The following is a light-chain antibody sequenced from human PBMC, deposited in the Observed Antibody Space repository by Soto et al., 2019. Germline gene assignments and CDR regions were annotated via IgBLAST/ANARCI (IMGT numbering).Light chain of an antibody. CDR3: QQANSFPFT. J-gene: IGKJ3*01. V-gene: IGKV1-9*01. Sequence: IQLTQSPSSLPASVGDRVTITCRASQGITTYLAWYQQKPGKAPKLLIYAASALQSGVPSRFSGSGSGTDFTLTISSLQPEDFATYYCQQANSFPFTFGPGTKVDIK. CDR2: AAS. CDR1: QGITTY.